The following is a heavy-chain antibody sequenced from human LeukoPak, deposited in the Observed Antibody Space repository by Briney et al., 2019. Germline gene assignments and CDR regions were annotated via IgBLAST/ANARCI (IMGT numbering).Heavy chain of an antibody. J-gene: IGHJ5*02. CDR2: ISSSGSTI. CDR3: ARAEDDCSGGSCHPVRFDP. V-gene: IGHV3-48*03. Sequence: PGGSLRLSCAASGFTFSSYEMNWVRQAPGKGLEWVSYISSSGSTIYYADSVKGRFTISRDNAKNSLYLQMNSLRAEDTAVYYCARAEDDCSGGSCHPVRFDPWGQGTLVTVSS. CDR1: GFTFSSYE. D-gene: IGHD2-15*01.